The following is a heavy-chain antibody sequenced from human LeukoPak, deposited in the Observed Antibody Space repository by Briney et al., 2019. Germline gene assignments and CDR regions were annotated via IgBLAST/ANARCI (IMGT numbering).Heavy chain of an antibody. Sequence: GGSLRLSCTASGFAFSSYEMTWVRQAPGKGLEWVSYISSGSGPLYYADSVKGRFTISRDNARNSLYLQMNSLRTGDTAVYYCARGPSHSFGSLSDDWGQGTLVIVSS. D-gene: IGHD5-18*01. J-gene: IGHJ4*02. CDR1: GFAFSSYE. CDR3: ARGPSHSFGSLSDD. V-gene: IGHV3-48*03. CDR2: ISSGSGPL.